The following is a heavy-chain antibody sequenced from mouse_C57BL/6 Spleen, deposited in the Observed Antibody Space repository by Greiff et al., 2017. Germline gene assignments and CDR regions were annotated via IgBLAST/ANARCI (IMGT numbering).Heavy chain of an antibody. CDR2: IYPGDGDT. V-gene: IGHV1-82*01. CDR3: AYDGYYVGYFDY. CDR1: GYAFSSSW. D-gene: IGHD2-3*01. Sequence: QVQLQQSGPELVKPGASVKISCKASGYAFSSSWMNWVKQRPGKGLEWIGRIYPGDGDTNYNGKFKGKATLTADKSSSTAYMQLSSLTSEDSAVYFCAYDGYYVGYFDYWGQGTTLTVSS. J-gene: IGHJ2*01.